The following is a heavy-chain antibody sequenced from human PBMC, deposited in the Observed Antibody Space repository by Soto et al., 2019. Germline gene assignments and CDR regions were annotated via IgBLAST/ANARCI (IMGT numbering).Heavy chain of an antibody. CDR3: ARQIETTLSY. J-gene: IGHJ4*02. CDR1: GYIFTHYP. V-gene: IGHV1-3*01. Sequence: ASVKVSCKASGYIFTHYPMHWVRQAPGQRLERMGWIHAGNGNTKSSQKFQGRVTITRDTSASTVYMELTSLRSEDTAVYYCARQIETTLSYWGQGTLVTVSS. CDR2: IHAGNGNT. D-gene: IGHD1-1*01.